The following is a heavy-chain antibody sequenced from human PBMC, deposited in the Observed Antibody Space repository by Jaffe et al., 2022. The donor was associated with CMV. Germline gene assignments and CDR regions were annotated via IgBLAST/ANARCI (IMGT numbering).Heavy chain of an antibody. CDR3: ANFWLVTGPL. J-gene: IGHJ4*02. CDR1: GFTFSTYA. CDR2: ITNTGGTT. Sequence: EVQLLESGGGLVQPGGSLRLSCAASGFTFSTYAMSWVRQAPGKGLEWVSGITNTGGTTYYADSVKGRFTISRDNSKNTLYLQMNSLRAEDTAVYFCANFWLVTGPLWGQGTLVTVSS. V-gene: IGHV3-23*01. D-gene: IGHD2-21*02.